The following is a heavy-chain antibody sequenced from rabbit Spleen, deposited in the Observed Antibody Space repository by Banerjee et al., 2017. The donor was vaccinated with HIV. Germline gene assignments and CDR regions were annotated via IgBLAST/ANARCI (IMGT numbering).Heavy chain of an antibody. CDR3: ARDTGSSFSSYGMDL. CDR2: IAGISSGFT. V-gene: IGHV1S40*01. Sequence: QSLEESGGGLVQPEGSLTLTCTASGFSFSSSDYMCWVRQAPGKGLEWISCIAGISSGFTYSATWAKGRFTCSKTSSTTVTLQMTSLTVADTATYFCARDTGSSFSSYGMDLWGQGTLVTVS. CDR1: GFSFSSSDY. J-gene: IGHJ6*01. D-gene: IGHD8-1*01.